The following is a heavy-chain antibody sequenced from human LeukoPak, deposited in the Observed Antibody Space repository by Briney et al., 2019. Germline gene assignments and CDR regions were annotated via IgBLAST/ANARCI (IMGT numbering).Heavy chain of an antibody. J-gene: IGHJ4*02. CDR2: INHSGST. Sequence: SETLSLTCAVSGGSFSGYYWNWIRQPPGKGLEWIGEINHSGSTNYNPSLKSRVTISADTPKNQFSLKLSSVTAADTAVYYCAGGRSSVLGYWGQGTLVTVSS. CDR3: AGGRSSVLGY. D-gene: IGHD6-19*01. V-gene: IGHV4-34*01. CDR1: GGSFSGYY.